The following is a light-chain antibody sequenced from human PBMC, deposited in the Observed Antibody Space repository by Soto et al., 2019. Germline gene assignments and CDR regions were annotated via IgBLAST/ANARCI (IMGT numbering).Light chain of an antibody. V-gene: IGLV2-14*01. CDR2: DVS. CDR3: SSYTSSRTRV. J-gene: IGLJ1*01. CDR1: SSDVGGYNY. Sequence: QSALTQPASVSGSPGQSITISCTETSSDVGGYNYVSWYQQHPGKAPKLMIYDVSNRPSGVSNRFSGSKSGNTASLTISGLQAEDEADYYCSSYTSSRTRVFGTGTKLTVL.